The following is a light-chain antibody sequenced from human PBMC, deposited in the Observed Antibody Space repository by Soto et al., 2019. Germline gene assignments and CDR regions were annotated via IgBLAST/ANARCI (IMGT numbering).Light chain of an antibody. Sequence: EIVMTQSPATLSVSPGERATLSCRASQSVSSNLAWYQQKPGQAPRLLIYGASTRATGIPARFSGSGSGTEFTLTISSLQSEDSAVYYCPQYNIWTPTTFGQVPLLAIK. CDR1: QSVSSN. CDR3: PQYNIWTPTT. V-gene: IGKV3-15*01. J-gene: IGKJ5*01. CDR2: GAS.